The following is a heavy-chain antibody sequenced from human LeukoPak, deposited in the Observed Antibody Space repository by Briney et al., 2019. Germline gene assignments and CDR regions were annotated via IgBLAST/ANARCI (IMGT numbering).Heavy chain of an antibody. CDR2: ITTSGGT. D-gene: IGHD6-6*01. CDR3: ARRSSGDSGSFKYNDYYMDL. CDR1: GGSVSSYH. V-gene: IGHV4-4*09. J-gene: IGHJ6*03. Sequence: PSETLSLTCTVSGGSVSSYHWSWIRQPPEKGLEWIGYITTSGGTNYNPSLNSRGTISVDTSKNQFSLKLSSVTAADTAVYYCARRSSGDSGSFKYNDYYMDLWGKGTTVTVSS.